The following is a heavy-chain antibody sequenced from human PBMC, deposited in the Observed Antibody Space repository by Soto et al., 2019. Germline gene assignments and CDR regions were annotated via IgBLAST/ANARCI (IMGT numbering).Heavy chain of an antibody. V-gene: IGHV1-69*02. CDR3: ASYGSGSYPPIDY. D-gene: IGHD3-10*01. CDR2: IIPILGIA. CDR1: GGTFSSYT. Sequence: VQLVQSGAEVKKPGSSVKVSCKASGGTFSSYTISWVRQAPGQGLEWMGRIIPILGIANYAQKFQGRVTITADKSTSTAYMELSSLRSEDTAVYYCASYGSGSYPPIDYWGQGTLVTVSS. J-gene: IGHJ4*02.